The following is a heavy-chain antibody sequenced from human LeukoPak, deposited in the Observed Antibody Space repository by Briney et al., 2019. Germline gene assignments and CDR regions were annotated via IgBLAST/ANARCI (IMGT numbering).Heavy chain of an antibody. CDR1: GGSISSSSYY. J-gene: IGHJ4*02. V-gene: IGHV4-39*01. D-gene: IGHD5-24*01. CDR3: ASVEMATILYFDY. Sequence: SETLSLTCTVSGGSISSSSYYWGWIRQPPGTGLEWIGSIYYSGSTYYNPSLKSRVTISVDTSKNQFSLKLSSVTAADTAVYYCASVEMATILYFDYWGQGTLVTVSS. CDR2: IYYSGST.